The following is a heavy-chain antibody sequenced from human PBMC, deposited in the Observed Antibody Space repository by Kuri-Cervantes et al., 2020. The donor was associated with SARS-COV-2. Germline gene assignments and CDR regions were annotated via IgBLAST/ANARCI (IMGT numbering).Heavy chain of an antibody. V-gene: IGHV1-18*04. CDR3: ARGFRRGVSDY. Sequence: ASVKVSCKASGYTFIDYHMHWVRQAPGQGLEWMGWISAYNGNTNYEQKLQGRVTMTTDTSTSTAYMELRSLRSDDTAVYYCARGFRRGVSDYWGQGTLVTVSS. CDR2: ISAYNGNT. CDR1: GYTFIDYH. J-gene: IGHJ4*02. D-gene: IGHD3-10*01.